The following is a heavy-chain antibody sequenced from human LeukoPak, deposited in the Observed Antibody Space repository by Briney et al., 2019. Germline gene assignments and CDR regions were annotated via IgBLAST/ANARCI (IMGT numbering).Heavy chain of an antibody. D-gene: IGHD2-15*01. CDR1: TFTICGYY. J-gene: IGHJ6*02. Sequence: PSENLSFTGSGSTFTICGYYWGRLRHPPGKGLKWIGYIYYSGSTNYNPSLKSRVTISVGTSKSQFSLTLSSVSAADTAVYCCGRDAGPVSPCGTTLFYYYYGMDFWGQGTTVTVSS. V-gene: IGHV4-59*01. CDR2: IYYSGST. CDR3: GRDAGPVSPCGTTLFYYYYGMDF.